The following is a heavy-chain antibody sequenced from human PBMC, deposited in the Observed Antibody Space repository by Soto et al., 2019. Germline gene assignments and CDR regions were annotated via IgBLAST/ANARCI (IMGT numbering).Heavy chain of an antibody. J-gene: IGHJ3*02. CDR1: GGTFSSYA. D-gene: IGHD6-19*01. CDR3: ARDSGQWPPARAFDI. CDR2: IIPIFGTA. Sequence: QVQLVQSGAEVKKPGSSVKVSCKASGGTFSSYAISWVRQAPGQGLEWMGGIIPIFGTANYAQKFQGRVTITADESTSIAFMELSRLRAEDTGVYYCARDSGQWPPARAFDIWGQGTMVTVSS. V-gene: IGHV1-69*01.